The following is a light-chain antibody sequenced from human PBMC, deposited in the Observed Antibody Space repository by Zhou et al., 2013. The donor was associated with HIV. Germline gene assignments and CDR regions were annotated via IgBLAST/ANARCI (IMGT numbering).Light chain of an antibody. J-gene: IGKJ3*01. V-gene: IGKV1-39*01. Sequence: DIQMTQSPLSLSASVGDRVTITCRASQSIGSYLNWYQQIPGKAPKLLIYGASSLHSGVPSRFSGSGSGTDFALTISSLHPEDFATFYCQQSHTPPFTFGPGTEVHIK. CDR3: QQSHTPPFT. CDR2: GAS. CDR1: QSIGSY.